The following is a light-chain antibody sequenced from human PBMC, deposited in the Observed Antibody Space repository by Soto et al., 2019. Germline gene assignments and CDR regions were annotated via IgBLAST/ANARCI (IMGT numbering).Light chain of an antibody. V-gene: IGKV1-33*01. CDR1: QDISNY. J-gene: IGKJ1*01. Sequence: DIQMTQSPSSLSASVGDRVTITCQASQDISNYLNWYQQKPGKAPKLLIYDASNLETGAPSTFSGSGSGTDFTFTISSLQPEDIATYYCQQYDNLPWTFGQGTKVEIK. CDR3: QQYDNLPWT. CDR2: DAS.